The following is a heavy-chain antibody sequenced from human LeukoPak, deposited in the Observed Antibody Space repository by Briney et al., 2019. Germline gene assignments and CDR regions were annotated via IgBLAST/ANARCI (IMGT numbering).Heavy chain of an antibody. V-gene: IGHV1-18*01. CDR2: NSAYNGNT. CDR1: GYTFTSYG. CDR3: ARNPDSGYDWARDY. D-gene: IGHD5-12*01. J-gene: IGHJ4*02. Sequence: ASVKVSCKASGYTFTSYGISWVRQAPGQGLGWMGWNSAYNGNTNYAQKLQGRVTMTTDTSTSTAYMELRSLRSDDTAVYYCARNPDSGYDWARDYWGQGTLVTVSS.